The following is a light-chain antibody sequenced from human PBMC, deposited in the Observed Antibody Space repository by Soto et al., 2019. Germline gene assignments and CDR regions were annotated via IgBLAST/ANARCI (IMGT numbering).Light chain of an antibody. CDR1: AVINSR. CDR3: QQRQCHWT. Sequence: DIQLTQSPSTLSGAVGDRVTITCRASAVINSRLAWYQEKPGKAPKLLIAEATTLHGVVSSRCRRSGWAEEFSIIINDLQHDDLGSYFYQQRQCHWTFGQGTKVDIK. CDR2: EAT. J-gene: IGKJ1*01. V-gene: IGKV1-5*01.